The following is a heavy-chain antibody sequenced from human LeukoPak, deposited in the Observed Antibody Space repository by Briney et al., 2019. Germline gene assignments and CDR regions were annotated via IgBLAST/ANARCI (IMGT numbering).Heavy chain of an antibody. CDR3: ARDRRAARPGAHYYYMDV. V-gene: IGHV4-34*01. D-gene: IGHD6-6*01. Sequence: PSETLSLTCAVYGGSFSGYYWSWIRQPPGKGLEWIGEINHSGSTDYNPSLKSRVTISVDTSKNQFSLMLRSVTAADTAVYYCARDRRAARPGAHYYYMDVWGKGTTVTVSS. J-gene: IGHJ6*03. CDR1: GGSFSGYY. CDR2: INHSGST.